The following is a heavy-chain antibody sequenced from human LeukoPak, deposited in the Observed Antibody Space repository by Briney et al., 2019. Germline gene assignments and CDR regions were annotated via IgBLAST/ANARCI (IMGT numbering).Heavy chain of an antibody. V-gene: IGHV4-34*01. Sequence: SETLSLTCAVYGGSFSGYYWSWIRQPPRKGLEWIGEINHSGSTNYNPSLKSRVTISVDTSKNQFSLKLSSVTAADTAVYYCARGSGRWLQLGYWGQGTLVTVSS. D-gene: IGHD5-24*01. CDR2: INHSGST. CDR1: GGSFSGYY. CDR3: ARGSGRWLQLGY. J-gene: IGHJ4*02.